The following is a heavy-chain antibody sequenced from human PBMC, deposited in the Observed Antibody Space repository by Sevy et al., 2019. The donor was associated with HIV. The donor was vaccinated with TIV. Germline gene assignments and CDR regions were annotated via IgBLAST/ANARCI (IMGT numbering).Heavy chain of an antibody. CDR3: VRQGGLVDYGMDV. CDR2: VYYTGST. Sequence: SETLSLTCTVSGGSIGHYYWSWIRQPPGKGLEWIAYVYYTGSTNYNPSLKGRVTIALDTPKNQFPLNLSSLTAADTAVYYCVRQGGLVDYGMDVWGQGTTVTVSS. CDR1: GGSIGHYY. J-gene: IGHJ6*02. V-gene: IGHV4-59*01. D-gene: IGHD1-26*01.